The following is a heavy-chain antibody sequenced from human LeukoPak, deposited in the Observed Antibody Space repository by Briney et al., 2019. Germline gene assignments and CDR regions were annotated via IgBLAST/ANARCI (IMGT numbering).Heavy chain of an antibody. Sequence: GGSLRLSCAASGFTFSSYWMSWVRQAPGKGLEWVANIKQDGSEKYYVDSVKGRFTISRDNAKNSLYLQMNSLRAEDTAVYYCARGGGTYYGIAFEIWGQGTMVTVSS. CDR3: ARGGGTYYGIAFEI. CDR1: GFTFSSYW. CDR2: IKQDGSEK. V-gene: IGHV3-7*04. J-gene: IGHJ3*02. D-gene: IGHD1-26*01.